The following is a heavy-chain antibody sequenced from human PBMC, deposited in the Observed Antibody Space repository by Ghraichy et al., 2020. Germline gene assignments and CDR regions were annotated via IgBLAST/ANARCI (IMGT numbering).Heavy chain of an antibody. CDR1: GGTFSSYA. J-gene: IGHJ6*02. V-gene: IGHV1-69*04. CDR2: IIPILGIA. Sequence: SVKVSCKASGGTFSSYAISWVRQAPGQGLEWMGRIIPILGIANYAQKFQGRVTITADKSTSTAYMELSSLRSEDTAVYYCARVTRLPPSIAAHHDYYYGMDVWGQGTTVTVSS. CDR3: ARVTRLPPSIAAHHDYYYGMDV. D-gene: IGHD6-6*01.